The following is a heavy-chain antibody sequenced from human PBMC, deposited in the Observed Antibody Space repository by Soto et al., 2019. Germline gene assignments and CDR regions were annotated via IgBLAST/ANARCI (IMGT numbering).Heavy chain of an antibody. J-gene: IGHJ4*02. Sequence: QVQLQQWGAGLLKPSETLSLTCAVYGGSFSGYYWSWIRQPPGKGLEWIGEINHSGSTNYNPSLKSRVTISVDTSKNQFSLKLSSVTAADTAVYYCARGRGKRYYDSSGYYECWGQGTLVTVSS. CDR2: INHSGST. D-gene: IGHD3-22*01. CDR3: ARGRGKRYYDSSGYYEC. CDR1: GGSFSGYY. V-gene: IGHV4-34*01.